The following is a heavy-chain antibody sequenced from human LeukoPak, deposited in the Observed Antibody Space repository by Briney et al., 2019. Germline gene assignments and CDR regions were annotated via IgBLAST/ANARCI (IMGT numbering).Heavy chain of an antibody. Sequence: SWVRQAPGKGLEWIGYIYYSGGTYYNPSLKSRITLSVDTSKNQFSLKLKSVTAADTAVYYCARGHCGGDCYPGYPPKGWFDPWGQGTLVTVSS. CDR3: ARGHCGGDCYPGYPPKGWFDP. V-gene: IGHV4-30-4*08. J-gene: IGHJ5*02. CDR2: IYYSGGT. D-gene: IGHD2-21*02.